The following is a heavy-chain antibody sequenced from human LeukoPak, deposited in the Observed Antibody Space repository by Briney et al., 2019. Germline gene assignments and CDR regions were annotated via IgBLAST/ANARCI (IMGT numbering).Heavy chain of an antibody. J-gene: IGHJ4*02. Sequence: PGGSLRLSSAVSGFSVSNNYMSWVRQAPGRGLEWVSIIYTAGSTYYADSVKGRFTISRDNSKNTLYLQMSSLRAEDSAVYYCARSPDSWSGYYPFDYWGQGTLVTVPS. D-gene: IGHD3-3*01. CDR3: ARSPDSWSGYYPFDY. CDR2: IYTAGST. V-gene: IGHV3-53*01. CDR1: GFSVSNNY.